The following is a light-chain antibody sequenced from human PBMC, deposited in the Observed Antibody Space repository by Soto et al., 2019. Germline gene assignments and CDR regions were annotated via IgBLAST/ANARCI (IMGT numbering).Light chain of an antibody. Sequence: DVQMTQSPSSLSASVGERVTITCRASHGINNNLAWYQQKPGKVPNLLIYSASTLHAVVPSRFSGSGSGTDFTLTISSLPPEYVASYYWQKYDTAPWTFGQGTKVEIK. CDR1: HGINNN. V-gene: IGKV1-27*01. CDR2: SAS. J-gene: IGKJ1*01. CDR3: QKYDTAPWT.